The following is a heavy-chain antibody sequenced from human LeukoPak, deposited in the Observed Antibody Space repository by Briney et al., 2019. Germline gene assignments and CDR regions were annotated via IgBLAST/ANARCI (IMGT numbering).Heavy chain of an antibody. J-gene: IGHJ4*02. Sequence: GGSLRLSCAASGFTFSSYSMNWVRQAQGGGLGGVSSISSSSSYIYYADSVKGRFTISRDNAKNSLYLQMNSLRAEDTAVYYCASLRDYVWGSYRDWGQGTLVTVSS. V-gene: IGHV3-21*01. CDR1: GFTFSSYS. CDR2: ISSSSSYI. CDR3: ASLRDYVWGSYRD. D-gene: IGHD3-16*02.